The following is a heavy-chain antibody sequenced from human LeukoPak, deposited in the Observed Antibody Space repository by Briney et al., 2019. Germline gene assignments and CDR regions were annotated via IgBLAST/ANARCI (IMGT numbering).Heavy chain of an antibody. CDR1: GYTFTSYY. D-gene: IGHD2-15*01. V-gene: IGHV1-46*01. J-gene: IGHJ6*03. Sequence: GASVKVSCKASGYTFTSYYMHWVRQAPAQGLEWMGIINPSGGSTSYAQKFQGRVTMTRDMSTSTAYMELRSLRSDDTAVYYCARDSACSGGSCYIQMINYYYYYMDVWGKGTTVTVS. CDR3: ARDSACSGGSCYIQMINYYYYYMDV. CDR2: INPSGGST.